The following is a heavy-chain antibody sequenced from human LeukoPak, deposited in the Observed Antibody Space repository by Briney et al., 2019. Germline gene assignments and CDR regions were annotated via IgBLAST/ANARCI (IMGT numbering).Heavy chain of an antibody. J-gene: IGHJ4*02. CDR2: INSDGSWT. CDR1: GNYR. D-gene: IGHD2/OR15-2a*01. V-gene: IGHV3-74*01. CDR3: VSFYETY. Sequence: GGSLGLSCAASGNYRMHWVRQAPGKGLVWVSHINSDGSWTGYADSVKGRFTISKDNAKNTVYLQMNSLRAEDTAVYYCVSFYETYWGRGTLVTVSS.